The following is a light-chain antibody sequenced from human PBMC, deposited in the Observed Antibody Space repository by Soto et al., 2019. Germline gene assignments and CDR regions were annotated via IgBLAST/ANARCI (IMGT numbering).Light chain of an antibody. CDR3: LEHFYYPRT. CDR2: GAS. V-gene: IGKV1-6*01. J-gene: IGKJ1*01. Sequence: AIQMTQSPSSLSASVGDRVTITCRARQGIRNDLGWYQQKPGKAPNLLIYGASRLGSGVPLRFTGSGSGTDCTLTISSLQLADFATYYFLEHFYYPRTFGHSTKVEIK. CDR1: QGIRND.